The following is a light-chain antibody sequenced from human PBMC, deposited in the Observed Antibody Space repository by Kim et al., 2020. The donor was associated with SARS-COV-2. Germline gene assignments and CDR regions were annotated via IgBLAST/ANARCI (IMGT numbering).Light chain of an antibody. CDR1: NIGSKN. V-gene: IGLV3-9*01. Sequence: LVALGQTARITCGNNIGSKNVHWYQQKPGQAPVLVTYRDNNRPSGIPERFSGSNSGNTATLTISRAQAGDEADYYCQVWDSNTGVFGGVTQLTVL. CDR2: RDN. CDR3: QVWDSNTGV. J-gene: IGLJ3*02.